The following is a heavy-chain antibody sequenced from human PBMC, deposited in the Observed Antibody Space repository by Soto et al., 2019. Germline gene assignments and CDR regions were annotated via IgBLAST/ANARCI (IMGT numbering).Heavy chain of an antibody. Sequence: QVQLQESGPGLVKPSQPLSLTCTVSGGSFSSGSYCLSWIRQHPGKGLEWIGYIYYSGSTYYNPSLKSRGTMSADTSKNQFSLKLSSVTAADTAVYYCAVAMTTVTTYDYLGQGTRVTGSS. CDR2: IYYSGST. CDR3: AVAMTTVTTYDY. J-gene: IGHJ4*02. V-gene: IGHV4-31*03. CDR1: GGSFSSGSYC. D-gene: IGHD4-17*01.